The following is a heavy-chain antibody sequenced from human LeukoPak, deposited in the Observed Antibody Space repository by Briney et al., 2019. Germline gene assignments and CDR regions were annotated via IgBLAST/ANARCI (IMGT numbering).Heavy chain of an antibody. CDR1: GFTFNRAW. D-gene: IGHD2-2*02. Sequence: GGSLRLSCAASGFTFNRAWMTWVRQAPGKGLEWVGRIKSKPDGGTTDYAAPVKGRFTISRDDSKTTLYLQMNSLKTEDTAVYYCRTDCSSTSCYKGLAYWGQGTLVTVSS. V-gene: IGHV3-15*01. J-gene: IGHJ4*02. CDR2: IKSKPDGGTT. CDR3: RTDCSSTSCYKGLAY.